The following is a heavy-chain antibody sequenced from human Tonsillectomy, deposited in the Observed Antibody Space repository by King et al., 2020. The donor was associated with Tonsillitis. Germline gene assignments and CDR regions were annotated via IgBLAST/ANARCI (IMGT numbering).Heavy chain of an antibody. V-gene: IGHV3-74*01. Sequence: VQLVESGGGLVQPGGSLRLSCAASGFTFSSHWMHWVRQAPGEGLGWCSRINIDGRGTDYAESVKGRFTISRDNAKNTLHLQMNSLRAEDTAVYYCRAGTVDYWGQGTLVTVSS. J-gene: IGHJ4*02. CDR2: INIDGRGT. CDR1: GFTFSSHW. D-gene: IGHD1-1*01. CDR3: RAGTVDY.